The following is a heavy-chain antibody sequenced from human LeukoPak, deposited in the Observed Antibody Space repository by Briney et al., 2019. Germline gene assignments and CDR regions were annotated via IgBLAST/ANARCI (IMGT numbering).Heavy chain of an antibody. CDR2: ISSSSSYI. CDR3: AKDHMFGELYFDY. J-gene: IGHJ4*02. V-gene: IGHV3-21*01. CDR1: GFTFSSYN. Sequence: GGSLRLSCAASGFTFSSYNMNWVRQAPGKGLEWVSSISSSSSYIYYAGSVKGRFTISRDNAKNSLYLQMNSLRAEDTAVYYCAKDHMFGELYFDYWGQGTLVTVSS. D-gene: IGHD3-10*02.